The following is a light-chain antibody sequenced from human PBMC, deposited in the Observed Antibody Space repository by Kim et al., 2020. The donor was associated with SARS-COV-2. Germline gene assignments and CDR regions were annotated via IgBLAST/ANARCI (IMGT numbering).Light chain of an antibody. CDR3: QAWDSSTNYV. Sequence: SYELTQPPSVSVSPGQTASITCSGDKLGDKYACWYQQKPGQSPVLVIYQDRKRPSGIPERFSGSNSGNTATLTISGTQAMDEADYYCQAWDSSTNYVFGT. CDR2: QDR. J-gene: IGLJ1*01. CDR1: KLGDKY. V-gene: IGLV3-1*01.